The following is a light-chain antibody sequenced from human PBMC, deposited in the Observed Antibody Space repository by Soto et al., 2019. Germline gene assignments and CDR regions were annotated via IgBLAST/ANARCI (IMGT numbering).Light chain of an antibody. CDR3: QQYQNLWT. CDR1: QTIYSN. J-gene: IGKJ1*01. CDR2: RAS. V-gene: IGKV3-15*01. Sequence: IVMTQSPATLSVSPGDTASLSCRAGQTIYSNVAWYKQRPGQAPRLIIYRASSRATGVPARFSGSGSGTEFTLTISSLQSEDFALYYCQQYQNLWTFGQGTKVEIK.